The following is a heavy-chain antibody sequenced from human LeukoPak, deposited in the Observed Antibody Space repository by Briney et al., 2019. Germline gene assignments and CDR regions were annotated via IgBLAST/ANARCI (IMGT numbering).Heavy chain of an antibody. CDR2: IWYDGSSK. D-gene: IGHD3-3*01. V-gene: IGHV3-33*01. CDR1: GFTFSSYG. J-gene: IGHJ5*02. CDR3: ARDYDFWSGYPNWFDP. Sequence: GGSLRLSCAASGFTFSSYGMHWVRQAPGKGLEWVAVIWYDGSSKYYADSVKGRFTISRDNSKNTLYLQMNSLRAEDTAVYYCARDYDFWSGYPNWFDPWGQGTLVTVSS.